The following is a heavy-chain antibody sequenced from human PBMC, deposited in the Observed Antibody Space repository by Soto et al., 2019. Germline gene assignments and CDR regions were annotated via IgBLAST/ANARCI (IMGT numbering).Heavy chain of an antibody. D-gene: IGHD4-17*01. J-gene: IGHJ4*02. CDR2: MTPNSGNT. Sequence: QVQLVQSGAEVKKPGASVKVSCKASGYTFTNYDINWVRQATGQGLEWMGWMTPNSGNTGFAQKFQGRVTMTRNTSISTAYMERSSLRSEDTAVYYCTRENGDFDYWGQGSQVTVSS. V-gene: IGHV1-8*01. CDR1: GYTFTNYD. CDR3: TRENGDFDY.